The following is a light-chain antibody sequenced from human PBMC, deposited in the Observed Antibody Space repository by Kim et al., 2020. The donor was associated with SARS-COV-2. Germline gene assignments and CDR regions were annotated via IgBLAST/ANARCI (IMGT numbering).Light chain of an antibody. CDR3: QQQTKWHAAPS. CDR2: DAA. J-gene: IGKJ4*01. CDR1: QSVGIR. Sequence: PGEGANQYCRASQSVGIRLGWYRQTRGQHPRLLIYDAAIRDNGIPDRFSGSGSGTDLTLTIGSLESEDVAVYYCQQQTKWHAAPSFGGGTKLEI. V-gene: IGKV3-11*01.